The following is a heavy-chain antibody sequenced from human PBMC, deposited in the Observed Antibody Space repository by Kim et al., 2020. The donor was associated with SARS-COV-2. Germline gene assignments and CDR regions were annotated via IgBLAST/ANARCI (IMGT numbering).Heavy chain of an antibody. CDR1: GGSISGNF. CDR3: ARARQWYGVLDY. Sequence: SETLSLTCTVSGGSISGNFWIWIRLPPGKGLEWIGNIYNSGNTNYNPSLKSRVTISVDTSKNQFSLRLSSVTAADTAVYYCARARQWYGVLDYWGQGTLVTVSS. V-gene: IGHV4-59*01. CDR2: IYNSGNT. D-gene: IGHD2-15*01. J-gene: IGHJ4*02.